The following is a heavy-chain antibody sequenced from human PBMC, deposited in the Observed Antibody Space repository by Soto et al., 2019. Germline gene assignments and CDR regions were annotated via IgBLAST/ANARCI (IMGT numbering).Heavy chain of an antibody. V-gene: IGHV4-59*12. CDR3: AREVIIPYSSGWRLIDY. CDR2: IYYSGST. Sequence: PSETLSLTCTVSGGSISSYYWSWIRQPPGKGLEWIGYIYYSGSTNYNPSLKSRVTISVDTSKNQFSLKLSSVTAADTAVYYCAREVIIPYSSGWRLIDYWGQGTLVTVS. J-gene: IGHJ4*02. D-gene: IGHD6-19*01. CDR1: GGSISSYY.